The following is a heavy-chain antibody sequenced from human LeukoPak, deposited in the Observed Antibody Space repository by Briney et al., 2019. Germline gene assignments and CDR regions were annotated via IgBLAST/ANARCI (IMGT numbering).Heavy chain of an antibody. J-gene: IGHJ6*03. Sequence: QPGGSLRLSCAASGFTISSYDMSWVRQAPGKGLEWVSSITDNGGSTYYADSVKGRFTISRDNSKNTLDLQMNSLRAEDTAVYYCAKGRGNTVVRGVIYYFYYVDVWGKGTTVTVSS. V-gene: IGHV3-23*01. CDR2: ITDNGGST. CDR1: GFTISSYD. CDR3: AKGRGNTVVRGVIYYFYYVDV. D-gene: IGHD3-10*01.